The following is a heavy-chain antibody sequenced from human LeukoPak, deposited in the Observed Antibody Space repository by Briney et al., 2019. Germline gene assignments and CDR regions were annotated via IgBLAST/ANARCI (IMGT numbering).Heavy chain of an antibody. CDR3: ASRPADTTWYGVFDY. CDR2: IFNTGNT. V-gene: IGHV4-59*11. D-gene: IGHD3-10*01. J-gene: IGHJ4*02. Sequence: SETLSLTCSVSGGSINSHYWSWIRQPPGKRLEWIGYIFNTGNTNFNPSLASRVTMSVDTSRAQFFLRLSPVTAADTAIYYCASRPADTTWYGVFDYWSQGTLVTVSS. CDR1: GGSINSHY.